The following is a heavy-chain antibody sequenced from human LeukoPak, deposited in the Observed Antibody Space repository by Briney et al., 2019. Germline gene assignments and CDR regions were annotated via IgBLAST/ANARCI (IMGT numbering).Heavy chain of an antibody. V-gene: IGHV4-31*03. CDR2: IYYSGST. CDR3: ASAGDYDFWSGYDS. CDR1: GGSISSGGYY. J-gene: IGHJ4*02. Sequence: SQTLSLTCTVSGGSISSGGYYWSWIRQHPGKGLEWIGYIYYSGSTYYNPSLKSRLTISVDTSKNQFSLKLTSVTAADTAVYYCASAGDYDFWSGYDSWGQGTLVTVSS. D-gene: IGHD3-3*01.